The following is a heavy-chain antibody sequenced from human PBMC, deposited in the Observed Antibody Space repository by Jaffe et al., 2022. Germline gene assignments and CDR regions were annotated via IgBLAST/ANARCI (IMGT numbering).Heavy chain of an antibody. CDR3: ARGDRRELLWFGELLPFFDY. Sequence: QVQLQESGPGLVKPSETLSLTCTVSGGSISSYYWSWIRQPPGKGLEWIGYIYYSGSTNYNPSLKSRVTISVDTSKNQFSLKLSSVTAADTAVYYCARGDRRELLWFGELLPFFDYWGQGTLVTVSS. CDR2: IYYSGST. J-gene: IGHJ4*02. V-gene: IGHV4-59*01. D-gene: IGHD3-10*01. CDR1: GGSISSYY.